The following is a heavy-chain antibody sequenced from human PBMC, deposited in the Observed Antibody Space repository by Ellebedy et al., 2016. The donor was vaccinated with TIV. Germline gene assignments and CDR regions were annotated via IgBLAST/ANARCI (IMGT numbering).Heavy chain of an antibody. CDR3: ARLGGMDV. CDR1: GFTFSSYA. CDR2: ISDSGVST. V-gene: IGHV3-23*01. D-gene: IGHD3-16*01. Sequence: GGSLRLSCAASGFTFSSYAMSWVRQAPGKGLEWVSAISDSGVSTYYADSVKGRFTISRDNSKNTLYLQMNSLRDEDTAVYYCARLGGMDVWGQGTTVTVSS. J-gene: IGHJ6*02.